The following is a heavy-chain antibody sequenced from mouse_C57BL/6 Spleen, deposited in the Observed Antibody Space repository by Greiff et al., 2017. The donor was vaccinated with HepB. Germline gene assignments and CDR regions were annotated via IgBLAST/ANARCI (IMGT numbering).Heavy chain of an antibody. V-gene: IGHV1-72*01. D-gene: IGHD1-1*01. Sequence: QVQLKESGAELVKPGASVKLSCKASGYTFTSYWMHWVKQRPGRGLEWIGRIDPNSGGTKYNEKFKSKATLTVDKPSSTAYMQLSSLTSEDSAVYYCARERAYYYGSSPYFDYWGQGTTLTVSS. CDR3: ARERAYYYGSSPYFDY. CDR2: IDPNSGGT. CDR1: GYTFTSYW. J-gene: IGHJ2*01.